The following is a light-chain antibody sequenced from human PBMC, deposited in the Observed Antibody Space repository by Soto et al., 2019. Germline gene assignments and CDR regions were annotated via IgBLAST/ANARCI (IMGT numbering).Light chain of an antibody. CDR2: GAS. J-gene: IGKJ4*01. CDR1: QSVSSSY. Sequence: ENVLTQSPDTLSLSPGDGATLSCRASQSVSSSYLAWYQQKPGQAPRLLIYGASSRATGIPDRFSGSGSGTDFTLTISRLEPEDFAVYYCQQYGSSPLTFGGGTKVDIK. CDR3: QQYGSSPLT. V-gene: IGKV3-20*01.